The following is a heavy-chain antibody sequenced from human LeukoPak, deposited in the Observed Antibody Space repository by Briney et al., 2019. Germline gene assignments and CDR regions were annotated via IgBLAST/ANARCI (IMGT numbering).Heavy chain of an antibody. J-gene: IGHJ4*02. CDR3: TRAIRHQLLSDY. D-gene: IGHD2-2*01. CDR1: GYIFSNFD. V-gene: IGHV1-8*01. CDR2: MNPESGNT. Sequence: ASVKVSCKASGYIFSNFDINWVRQATGQGPEWMGWMNPESGNTGYAQKFQGRVTMTRDSSKSTAYMELISLRFEDTAIYYCTRAIRHQLLSDYWGQGTLVTVSS.